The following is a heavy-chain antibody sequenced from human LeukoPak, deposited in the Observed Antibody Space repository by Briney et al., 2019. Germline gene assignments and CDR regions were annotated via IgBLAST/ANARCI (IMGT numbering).Heavy chain of an antibody. J-gene: IGHJ4*02. Sequence: SETLSLTCTVSGGSISSGSYYWSWIRQPAGKGLEWIGRIYTSGSTNYNPSLKSRVTISVDTSKNQFSLKLSSVTAADTAVYYCARVFASSGSYDYWGQGTLVTVSS. CDR2: IYTSGST. CDR3: ARVFASSGSYDY. CDR1: GGSISSGSYY. V-gene: IGHV4-61*02. D-gene: IGHD3-22*01.